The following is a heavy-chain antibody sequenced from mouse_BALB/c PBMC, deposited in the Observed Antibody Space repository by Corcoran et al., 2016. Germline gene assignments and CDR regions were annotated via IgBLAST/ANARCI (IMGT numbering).Heavy chain of an antibody. Sequence: QIQLVQSGPELKKPGETVKISCKASGYTFTNYGMNWVKQAPGKGLKWMGWINTYTGEPTYADDFKGRFAFSLETSASTAYLQINNLKNEDTATYFCAPSSSFAYWGQGTLVTVSA. CDR2: INTYTGEP. CDR1: GYTFTNYG. D-gene: IGHD6-1*01. V-gene: IGHV9-3-1*01. J-gene: IGHJ3*01. CDR3: APSSSFAY.